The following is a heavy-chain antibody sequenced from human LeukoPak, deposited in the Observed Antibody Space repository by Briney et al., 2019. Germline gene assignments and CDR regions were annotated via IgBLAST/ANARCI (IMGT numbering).Heavy chain of an antibody. Sequence: GGSLRLSCAASGFTFSSYAMHWVRQAPGKGLEWVAVISYDGSNKYYADSVKGRFTISRDNSKNTLYLQMNSLRAEDTAVYYCARERVAAPTHCGGDCYSVGIFDYWGQGTLVTVSS. J-gene: IGHJ4*02. CDR3: ARERVAAPTHCGGDCYSVGIFDY. V-gene: IGHV3-30*04. D-gene: IGHD2-21*02. CDR1: GFTFSSYA. CDR2: ISYDGSNK.